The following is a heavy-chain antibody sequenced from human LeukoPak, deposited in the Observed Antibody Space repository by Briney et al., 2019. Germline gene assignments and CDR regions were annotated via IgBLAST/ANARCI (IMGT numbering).Heavy chain of an antibody. Sequence: GGSLRLSCPVSGFTFNNYAMSWVRQAPGKGLEWVSAISGSGGSTYYADSMKGRFTISRDNSKNTLYLQMNSLRPEDTAVYYCAKGGHSRNDAFDIWGQGTMVTVSS. CDR3: AKGGHSRNDAFDI. J-gene: IGHJ3*02. V-gene: IGHV3-23*01. CDR1: GFTFNNYA. CDR2: ISGSGGST. D-gene: IGHD2-15*01.